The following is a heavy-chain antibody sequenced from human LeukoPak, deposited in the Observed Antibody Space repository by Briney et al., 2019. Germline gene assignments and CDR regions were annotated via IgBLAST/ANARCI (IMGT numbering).Heavy chain of an antibody. Sequence: PGGSLRLSCAAYGVTFSSYAMSWVRQAPGKGLEWVSAISGSGGSTYYADYVTGRFTISRDNSTNTLYLQMNSLRAEDTAVYYCASLRGVYGMDVWGQGTTVTVSS. CDR2: ISGSGGST. J-gene: IGHJ6*02. D-gene: IGHD3-10*01. CDR1: GVTFSSYA. CDR3: ASLRGVYGMDV. V-gene: IGHV3-23*01.